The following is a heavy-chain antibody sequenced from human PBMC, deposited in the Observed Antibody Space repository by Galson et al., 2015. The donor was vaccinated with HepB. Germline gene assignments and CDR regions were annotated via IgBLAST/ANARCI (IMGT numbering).Heavy chain of an antibody. V-gene: IGHV1-18*01. CDR1: GYTFSTYS. J-gene: IGHJ5*02. CDR3: ARGALIVVVDATPNNWFDP. Sequence: SVKVSCKASGYTFSTYSITWVRQAPGQGLEWMGWISPYSHDTNYAQKLQGRVTMTTDTPTSTAYMELRSLRSDDTAVYYCARGALIVVVDATPNNWFDPWGQGTLVTVSS. CDR2: ISPYSHDT. D-gene: IGHD2-15*01.